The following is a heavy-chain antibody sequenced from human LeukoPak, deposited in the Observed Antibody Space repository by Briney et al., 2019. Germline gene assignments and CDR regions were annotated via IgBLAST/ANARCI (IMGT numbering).Heavy chain of an antibody. Sequence: PSETLSLTCTVSGGSISSYYWSWIRQPPGKGLEWIGYIYYSGNTNYNPSLKSRVTISVDTSKNQFSLKLNSVTAADTAVYYCARGFSSNRYVDPWGQGTLVTVSS. J-gene: IGHJ5*02. D-gene: IGHD6-13*01. CDR1: GGSISSYY. CDR3: ARGFSSNRYVDP. V-gene: IGHV4-59*12. CDR2: IYYSGNT.